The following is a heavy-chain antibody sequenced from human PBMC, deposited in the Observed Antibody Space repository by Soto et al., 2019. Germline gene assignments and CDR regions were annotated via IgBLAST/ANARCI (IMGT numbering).Heavy chain of an antibody. D-gene: IGHD5-12*01. V-gene: IGHV1-24*01. J-gene: IGHJ4*02. Sequence: ASVKVSCKVSGYTLTELSMHWVRQAPGKGLEWMGGFDPEDGETIYAQKFQGRVTMTEDTSTETAYMELSSLRSEDTAVYYCACGYSGYDLRAFDYWGQGTLVTVSS. CDR1: GYTLTELS. CDR2: FDPEDGET. CDR3: ACGYSGYDLRAFDY.